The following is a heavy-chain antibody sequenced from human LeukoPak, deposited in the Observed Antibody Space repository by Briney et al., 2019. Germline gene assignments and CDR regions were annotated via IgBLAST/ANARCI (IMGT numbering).Heavy chain of an antibody. J-gene: IGHJ6*02. Sequence: SGGSLRLSCAASGFTFSDYYMSWIRQAPGKGLEWISYITTSSGTIYNADSVKGRFTISRDNAKNSLYLQMNSLRAEDTAVYCCARWHYYGSYTMDAWGQGTTVTVSS. CDR3: ARWHYYGSYTMDA. CDR1: GFTFSDYY. CDR2: ITTSSGTI. V-gene: IGHV3-11*01. D-gene: IGHD3-10*01.